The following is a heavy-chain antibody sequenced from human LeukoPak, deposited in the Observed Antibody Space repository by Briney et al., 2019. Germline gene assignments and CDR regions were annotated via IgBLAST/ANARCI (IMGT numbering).Heavy chain of an antibody. CDR3: ASRSSIWSGYQDTLYYFDS. J-gene: IGHJ4*02. D-gene: IGHD3-3*01. CDR2: IYYSGST. Sequence: SETLSLTCTVSGGSISSYYWSWIRQPPGKRLEWIGHIYYSGSTNYNLSIESRVTISVDTSKNRFSLKLSSVTAADTAVYYCASRSSIWSGYQDTLYYFDSWGQGTLVTVSS. V-gene: IGHV4-59*01. CDR1: GGSISSYY.